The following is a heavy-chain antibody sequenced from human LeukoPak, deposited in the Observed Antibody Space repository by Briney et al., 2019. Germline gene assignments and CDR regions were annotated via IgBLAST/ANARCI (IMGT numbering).Heavy chain of an antibody. J-gene: IGHJ6*03. V-gene: IGHV3-30*02. Sequence: GGSLRLSCAASGFTFSTYGMHWVRQAPGKGLEWVAFIRSDGSNKYYADSVKGRFTISRDNSKNTLYLQMNSLRAEDTAVYYCAKVCYDSSGYLPSYYMDVWGKGTTVTISS. CDR3: AKVCYDSSGYLPSYYMDV. CDR1: GFTFSTYG. D-gene: IGHD3-22*01. CDR2: IRSDGSNK.